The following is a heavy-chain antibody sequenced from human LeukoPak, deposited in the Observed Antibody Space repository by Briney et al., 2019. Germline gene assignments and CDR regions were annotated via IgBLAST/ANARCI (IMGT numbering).Heavy chain of an antibody. CDR2: VKPDTGAT. D-gene: IGHD3-10*01. CDR1: VYASTAYY. CDR3: ARERPTVLTRIRGIATAPDH. V-gene: IGHV1-2*02. J-gene: IGHJ5*02. Sequence: ASVRVSRMTSVYASTAYYIHGVRQAPGQGREWLGLVKPDTGATNSAQQLQGRVSMTSDSSVTTAYMELSGLTSDDTALYFCARERPTVLTRIRGIATAPDHWGQGTLVTVSS.